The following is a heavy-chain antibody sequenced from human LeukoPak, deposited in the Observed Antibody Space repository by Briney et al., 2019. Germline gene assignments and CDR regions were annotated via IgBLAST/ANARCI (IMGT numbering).Heavy chain of an antibody. CDR3: ARVVEYYYGSGSYQDYYYYMDV. J-gene: IGHJ6*03. D-gene: IGHD3-10*01. Sequence: SVTLSLTCTVSGGSISSGSYYWSWIRQPAGKGLEWIGRIYTSGSTNYNPSLKSRVTISVDTSKNQFSLKLSSVTAADTAVYYCARVVEYYYGSGSYQDYYYYMDVWGKGTTVTVSS. CDR1: GGSISSGSYY. V-gene: IGHV4-61*02. CDR2: IYTSGST.